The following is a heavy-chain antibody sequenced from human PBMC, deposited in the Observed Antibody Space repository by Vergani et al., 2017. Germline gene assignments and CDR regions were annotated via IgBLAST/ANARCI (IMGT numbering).Heavy chain of an antibody. J-gene: IGHJ5*02. CDR2: IYYSGST. Sequence: QLQLQESGPGLVKPSETLSLTCTVSGGSISSSSYYWGWIRQPPGKGLEWIGSIYYSGSTYYNPSLKSRVTISVDTSKNQFSLKLSSVTAADTAVYYCARHDPLLEWPEVSWFDPWGQGTLVTVSS. CDR3: ARHDPLLEWPEVSWFDP. CDR1: GGSISSSSYY. D-gene: IGHD3-3*01. V-gene: IGHV4-39*01.